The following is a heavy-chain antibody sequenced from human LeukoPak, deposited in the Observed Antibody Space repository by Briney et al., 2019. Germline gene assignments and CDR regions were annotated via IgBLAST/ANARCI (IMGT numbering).Heavy chain of an antibody. CDR2: INDSGST. V-gene: IGHV4-34*01. CDR3: ARGLCRSSHYDFWSGYSCPNWFDP. CDR1: GGSFSGYY. D-gene: IGHD3-3*01. J-gene: IGHJ5*02. Sequence: SETLSLTCAVYGGSFSGYYWAWIRQSPGKGLERIGEINDSGSTNYNPSLKSRVTISVDTAKNQFSLKLSSVTAADTAVYYCARGLCRSSHYDFWSGYSCPNWFDPWGQGTLVTVSS.